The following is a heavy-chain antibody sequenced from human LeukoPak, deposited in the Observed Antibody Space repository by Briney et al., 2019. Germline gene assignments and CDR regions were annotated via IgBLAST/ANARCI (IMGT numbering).Heavy chain of an antibody. J-gene: IGHJ4*02. CDR2: IYYSGST. CDR1: GGSISSYY. V-gene: IGHV4-59*01. CDR3: ARIKYYYDSSGYYWNFDY. D-gene: IGHD3-22*01. Sequence: SETLSLTCTVSGGSISSYYWSWIRQPPGKGLEWIGYIYYSGSTNYNPSLRSRVTISVGTSKNQFSLKLSSVTAADTAVYYCARIKYYYDSSGYYWNFDYWGQGTLVTVSS.